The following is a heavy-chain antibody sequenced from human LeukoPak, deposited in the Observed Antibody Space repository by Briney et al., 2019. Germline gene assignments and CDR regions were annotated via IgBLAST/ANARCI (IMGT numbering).Heavy chain of an antibody. CDR3: AKGSSWFQAEYFQH. Sequence: GGSLRLSCAASGFTFDDYAMHWVRQAPGKGLEWVSGISWNSGSIGYADSVKGRFTISRDNAKNSLYLQMNSLRAEDTALYYCAKGSSWFQAEYFQHWGQGTLVTVSS. V-gene: IGHV3-9*01. J-gene: IGHJ1*01. CDR2: ISWNSGSI. D-gene: IGHD6-13*01. CDR1: GFTFDDYA.